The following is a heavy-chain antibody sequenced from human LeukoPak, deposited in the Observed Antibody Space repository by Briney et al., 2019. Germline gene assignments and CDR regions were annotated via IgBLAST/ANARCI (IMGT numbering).Heavy chain of an antibody. V-gene: IGHV4-4*07. Sequence: PSETLSLTCIVSGGSISGFFWVWIRQPAGKGLEWIGRIYTSGTTTYNPSLESRVTISVDTSKNQFSLKLNSVTAADTAVYYCATRPDIAATGPGWFDPWGQGTLVTVSS. D-gene: IGHD6-13*01. CDR1: GGSISGFF. CDR3: ATRPDIAATGPGWFDP. CDR2: IYTSGTT. J-gene: IGHJ5*02.